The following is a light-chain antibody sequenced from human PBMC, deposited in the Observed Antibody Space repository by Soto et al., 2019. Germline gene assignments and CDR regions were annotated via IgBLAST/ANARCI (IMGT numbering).Light chain of an antibody. J-gene: IGKJ4*01. CDR1: QGFSTW. Sequence: DIQMTQSPSSVSASVGDRVTITCRASQGFSTWLAWYRRKPGRAPELLIYSAPSLHSGVPSRFSGSGSGTDFTLTISSLQPEDFATYYCQQANSFPRTFGGGTEVEIK. V-gene: IGKV1-12*01. CDR2: SAP. CDR3: QQANSFPRT.